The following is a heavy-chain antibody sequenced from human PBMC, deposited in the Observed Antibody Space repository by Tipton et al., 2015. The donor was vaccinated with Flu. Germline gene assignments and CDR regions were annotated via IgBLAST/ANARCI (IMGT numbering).Heavy chain of an antibody. CDR3: ARGFIALCDY. CDR2: ISGNGLTR. D-gene: IGHD6-13*01. J-gene: IGHJ4*02. CDR1: GFTFSNYD. Sequence: SLRLSCAASGFTFSNYDMNWVRQAPGKGLEWVSKISGNGLTRDYVDSVKGRFTISRDNAKNSMYLQMDSLRAEDTAVYYCARGFIALCDYWDQGTLVTVSS. V-gene: IGHV3-48*03.